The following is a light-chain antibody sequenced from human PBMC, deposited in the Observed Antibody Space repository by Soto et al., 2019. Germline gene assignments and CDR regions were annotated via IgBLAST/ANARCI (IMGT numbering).Light chain of an antibody. J-gene: IGKJ4*01. CDR1: QDIKNY. Sequence: DIQMTQSPSSLSASVGNRVTITCQASQDIKNYLNWYQQKPGKAPNLLIYDASNLKTGVPSRFSGSGSGTHFTFTISSLQPEDIATYYCQHYDHLPPLSFGGGTKVEIK. CDR2: DAS. V-gene: IGKV1-33*01. CDR3: QHYDHLPPLS.